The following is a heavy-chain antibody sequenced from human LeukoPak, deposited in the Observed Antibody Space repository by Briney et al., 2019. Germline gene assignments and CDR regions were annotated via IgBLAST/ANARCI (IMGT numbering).Heavy chain of an antibody. J-gene: IGHJ4*02. CDR1: GFTFSRGW. Sequence: PGGSLRLSCAASGFTFSRGWMHWVRQAPGKGLVWVSRISDDGSITTYADSAQGRFVTSRDNSKDTLYLQMNSLRAEDTALYYCAKGGWLDDLGQGALVTVSS. CDR2: ISDDGSIT. V-gene: IGHV3-74*03. D-gene: IGHD6-19*01. CDR3: AKGGWLDD.